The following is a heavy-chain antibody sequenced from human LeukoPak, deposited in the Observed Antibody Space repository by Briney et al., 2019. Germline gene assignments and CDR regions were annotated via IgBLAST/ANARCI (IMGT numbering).Heavy chain of an antibody. D-gene: IGHD3-10*01. CDR1: GFTFTSYS. CDR2: ISGGGGST. V-gene: IGHV3-23*01. J-gene: IGHJ4*02. Sequence: GGSLRLSCAASGFTFTSYSMNWVRQAPGKGLEWVSTISGGGGSTYYADSVKGRFTISRDNSKNTLYLQVNSLRAEDTAVYFCAKDYPVGDHYWGQGTLVTVSS. CDR3: AKDYPVGDHY.